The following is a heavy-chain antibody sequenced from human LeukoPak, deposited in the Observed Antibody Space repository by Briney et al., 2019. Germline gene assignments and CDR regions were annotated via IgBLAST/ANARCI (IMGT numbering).Heavy chain of an antibody. CDR1: GFTFSTYW. D-gene: IGHD2/OR15-2a*01. V-gene: IGHV3-74*01. Sequence: QPGGSLRLSCGASGFTFSTYWMHWVRQAPGRGLVWVSRINSDGSSTNYADSVKARFTISRDNAKNTLYLQMNSLRVEDTAVYYCARAIGSTDDNWGQGTLVTVSS. CDR2: INSDGSST. J-gene: IGHJ4*02. CDR3: ARAIGSTDDN.